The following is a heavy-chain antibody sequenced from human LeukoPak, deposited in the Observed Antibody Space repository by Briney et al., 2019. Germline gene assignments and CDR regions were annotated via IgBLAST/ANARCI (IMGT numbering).Heavy chain of an antibody. V-gene: IGHV1-69*06. J-gene: IGHJ4*02. D-gene: IGHD3-10*01. CDR2: IIPIFGTA. CDR1: GGTFSSYA. CDR3: AREGEYGSGSYLNS. Sequence: SVKVSCKASGGTFSSYAISWVRQAPGQGLEWMGGIIPIFGTANHAQKFQGRVTITADKSTSTAYMELSSLRSEDTAVYYCAREGEYGSGSYLNSWGQGTLVTVSS.